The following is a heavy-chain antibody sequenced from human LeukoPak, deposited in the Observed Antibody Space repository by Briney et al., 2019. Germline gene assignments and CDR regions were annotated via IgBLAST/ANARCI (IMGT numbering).Heavy chain of an antibody. CDR2: IKQDGSEK. D-gene: IGHD6-13*01. V-gene: IGHV3-7*01. Sequence: QPGGSLRLSCAASGFTFSSYWMSWVRQAPGKGLEWVANIKQDGSEKYYVDSVKGRFTISRDNAENSLYLQMNSLRAEDTAVYYCARTAAGTDPHFDYWGQGTLVTVSS. CDR3: ARTAAGTDPHFDY. CDR1: GFTFSSYW. J-gene: IGHJ4*02.